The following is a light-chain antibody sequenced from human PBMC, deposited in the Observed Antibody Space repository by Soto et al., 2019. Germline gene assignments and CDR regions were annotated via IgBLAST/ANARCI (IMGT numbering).Light chain of an antibody. Sequence: LVLTQSPGTLSLSPGERVTLSCWASQSVHSRYLSWYQQKVGQAPRLLIYAASNRATGIPDRFSGSGSGTDFTLTISRLQPEDFAVYYCQQFDGSQWTFGQGTKVEIK. CDR3: QQFDGSQWT. V-gene: IGKV3-20*01. CDR2: AAS. CDR1: QSVHSRY. J-gene: IGKJ1*01.